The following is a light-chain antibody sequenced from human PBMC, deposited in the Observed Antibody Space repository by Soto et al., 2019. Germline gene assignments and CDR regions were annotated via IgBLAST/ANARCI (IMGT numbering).Light chain of an antibody. J-gene: IGLJ2*01. CDR2: GNY. CDR1: SSNIGAAHD. Sequence: QSVLTQPPSVSGAPGQRVTISCIGSSSNIGAAHDVHWYQQLPGTAPKLLICGNYNRPSGVPDRFSGSRSGAAASLAITGPGAEDGADYYCQSYDSSLNVVFGGGTKLTVL. CDR3: QSYDSSLNVV. V-gene: IGLV1-40*01.